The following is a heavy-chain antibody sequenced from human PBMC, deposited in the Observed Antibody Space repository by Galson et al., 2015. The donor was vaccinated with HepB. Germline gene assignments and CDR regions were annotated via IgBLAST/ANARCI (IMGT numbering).Heavy chain of an antibody. CDR3: ARDHYDSSGYLMGGMDV. Sequence: SVKVSCKASGGTFSSYAISWVRQAPGQGLEWMGGIIPIFGTANYAQKFQGRVTITADESTSTAYMELSSLRSEDTAVYYCARDHYDSSGYLMGGMDVWGQGTTVTVSS. CDR1: GGTFSSYA. CDR2: IIPIFGTA. D-gene: IGHD3-22*01. V-gene: IGHV1-69*13. J-gene: IGHJ6*02.